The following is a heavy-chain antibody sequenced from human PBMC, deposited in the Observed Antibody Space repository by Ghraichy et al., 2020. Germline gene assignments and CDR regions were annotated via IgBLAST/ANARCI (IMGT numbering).Heavy chain of an antibody. Sequence: SETLSLTCTVSGGSTSNYYWGWIRQPPGKGLEWIGSIYYSGSTYYSPSLKSRVTISINTSKNQFSLKLSSVTAADTALYYCARDQGGGSSDFWGLETLVTVSS. CDR2: IYYSGST. CDR3: ARDQGGGSSDF. D-gene: IGHD1-26*01. V-gene: IGHV4-39*07. J-gene: IGHJ4*02. CDR1: GGSTSNYY.